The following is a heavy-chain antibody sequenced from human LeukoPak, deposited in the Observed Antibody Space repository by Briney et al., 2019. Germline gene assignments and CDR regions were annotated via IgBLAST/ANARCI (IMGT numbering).Heavy chain of an antibody. CDR2: IKQDGSET. J-gene: IGHJ3*02. Sequence: GGSLRLSCAASGFTFSRNWMSWVRQAPGKGLEWVASIKQDGSETHYGDSVKGRFTISRDNAKNSLFLLMNSLTAEDTAMYYCVAPGAGPTQGYAFDIWGQGTMVTVSS. V-gene: IGHV3-7*01. CDR3: VAPGAGPTQGYAFDI. CDR1: GFTFSRNW. D-gene: IGHD6-19*01.